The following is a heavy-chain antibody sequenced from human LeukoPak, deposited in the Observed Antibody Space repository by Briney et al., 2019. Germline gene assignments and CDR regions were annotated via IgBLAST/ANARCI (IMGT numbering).Heavy chain of an antibody. CDR1: GGSIRNYY. V-gene: IGHV4-59*01. Sequence: SETLSLTCTVSGGSIRNYYWSWIRQPPGKGLEWIGYVYYKGNTDYNPSLESRVTISVDTSKNQFSLKLSSVTAADTAVYYGARDEARVLDYWGQGTLVTVSS. J-gene: IGHJ4*02. CDR3: ARDEARVLDY. CDR2: VYYKGNT.